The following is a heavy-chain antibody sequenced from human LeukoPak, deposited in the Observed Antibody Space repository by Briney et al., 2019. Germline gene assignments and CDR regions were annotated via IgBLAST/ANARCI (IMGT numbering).Heavy chain of an antibody. Sequence: SETLSLTCTVSGGSISSYYWSWIRQPPGKGLEWIGYIYYSGSTNYNPSLKSRVTISVDTSKNQFSLKLSSVTAADTAVYYCAKATAVAGNHYWGQGTLVTVSS. CDR3: AKATAVAGNHY. CDR2: IYYSGST. D-gene: IGHD6-19*01. J-gene: IGHJ4*02. CDR1: GGSISSYY. V-gene: IGHV4-59*01.